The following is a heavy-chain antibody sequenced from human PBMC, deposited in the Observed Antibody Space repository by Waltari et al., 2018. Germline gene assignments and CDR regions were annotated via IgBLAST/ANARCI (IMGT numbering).Heavy chain of an antibody. Sequence: QVQLVQSGAEVKKPGSSVKVSCKASGGTFSSYAISWMRQAPGQGLEWLGGIIPIFGTANYAQKFQGRVTITADESTSTAYMELSSLRSEDTAVYYCARSPLGEQLVPEYYFDYWGQGTLVIVSS. D-gene: IGHD6-6*01. V-gene: IGHV1-69*12. CDR3: ARSPLGEQLVPEYYFDY. CDR2: IIPIFGTA. J-gene: IGHJ4*02. CDR1: GGTFSSYA.